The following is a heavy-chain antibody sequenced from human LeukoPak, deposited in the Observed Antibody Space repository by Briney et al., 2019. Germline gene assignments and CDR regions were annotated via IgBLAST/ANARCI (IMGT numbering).Heavy chain of an antibody. CDR3: ARGAYSNLEWLLSQYYFDY. D-gene: IGHD3-3*01. Sequence: GGSLRLSCAASGFTFSSYEMNWVRQAPGKGLEWVSYISSSGSTIYYADSVKGRFTISRDNAKNSLYLQMNSLRAEDTAVYYCARGAYSNLEWLLSQYYFDYWGQGTLVTVSS. V-gene: IGHV3-48*03. CDR2: ISSSGSTI. CDR1: GFTFSSYE. J-gene: IGHJ4*02.